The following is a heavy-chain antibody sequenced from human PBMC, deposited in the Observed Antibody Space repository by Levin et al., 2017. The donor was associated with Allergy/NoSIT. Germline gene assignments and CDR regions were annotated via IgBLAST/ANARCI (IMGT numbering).Heavy chain of an antibody. CDR1: GYTFTSYG. Sequence: GESLKISCQASGYTFTSYGISWVRQAPGQGLEWMGWISAYNGNTNYAQKLQGRVTMTTDTSTSTAYMELRSLRSDDTAVYYCASSESYFQYYYGSGSLDYWGQGTLVTVSS. CDR3: ASSESYFQYYYGSGSLDY. CDR2: ISAYNGNT. V-gene: IGHV1-18*01. J-gene: IGHJ4*02. D-gene: IGHD3-10*01.